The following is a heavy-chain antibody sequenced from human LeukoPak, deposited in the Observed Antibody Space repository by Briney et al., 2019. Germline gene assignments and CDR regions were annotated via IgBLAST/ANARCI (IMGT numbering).Heavy chain of an antibody. J-gene: IGHJ3*02. V-gene: IGHV4-59*01. D-gene: IGHD6-19*01. Sequence: LETLSLTCTVSGGSISSYYWSWIRQPPGKGLEWIGYIYYSGSTNYNPSLKSRVTISVDTSKHQFSLKLSSVTAADTAVYYCARGVSGWYNVVAFDIWGQGAMVTVSS. CDR1: GGSISSYY. CDR3: ARGVSGWYNVVAFDI. CDR2: IYYSGST.